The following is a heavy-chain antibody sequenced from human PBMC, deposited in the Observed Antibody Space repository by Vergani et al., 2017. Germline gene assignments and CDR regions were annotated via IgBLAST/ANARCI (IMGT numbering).Heavy chain of an antibody. V-gene: IGHV4-59*01. CDR3: ARGSNWFDP. D-gene: IGHD6-6*01. J-gene: IGHJ5*02. Sequence: QVQLQESGPGLVKPSETLSLTCTVSGGSISSYYWSWIRQPPGKGLEWIGYIYYSGSTNDNPSLKSRVTISVDTSKNQFSLKLSSVTAADTAVYYCARGSNWFDPWGQGTLVTVSS. CDR1: GGSISSYY. CDR2: IYYSGST.